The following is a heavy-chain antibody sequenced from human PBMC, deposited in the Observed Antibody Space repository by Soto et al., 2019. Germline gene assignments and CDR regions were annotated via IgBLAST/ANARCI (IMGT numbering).Heavy chain of an antibody. CDR3: SRVGGSTWH. J-gene: IGHJ4*02. V-gene: IGHV3-74*01. Sequence: LRLSCAASGFTFSSYWMHWVRQAPGKGLVWVSRINSDGSSTNYADFVKGRFTISRDNAKNTLYLQMNSLRVEDTAVYYCSRVGGSTWHWGQGTLVTVSS. D-gene: IGHD1-26*01. CDR2: INSDGSST. CDR1: GFTFSSYW.